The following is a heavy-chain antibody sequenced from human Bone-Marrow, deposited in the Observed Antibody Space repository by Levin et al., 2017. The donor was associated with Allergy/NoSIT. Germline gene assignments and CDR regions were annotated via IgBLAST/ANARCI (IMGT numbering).Heavy chain of an antibody. V-gene: IGHV3-23*01. CDR3: AKGSSGWFQEMDS. CDR2: IGGSGDIT. Sequence: PGGSLRLSCTASGFTFYTSAMTWVHQAPGKALGWVSAIGGSGDITSYADSVKGRFTVSRDNSKNMLFLQMDSLRVEDTAFYYCAKGSSGWFQEMDSWGQGILVTVSS. J-gene: IGHJ4*02. CDR1: GFTFYTSA. D-gene: IGHD6-19*01.